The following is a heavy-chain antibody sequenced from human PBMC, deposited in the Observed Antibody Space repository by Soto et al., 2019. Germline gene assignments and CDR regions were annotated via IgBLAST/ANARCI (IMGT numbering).Heavy chain of an antibody. D-gene: IGHD3-16*01. V-gene: IGHV3-23*01. CDR3: ANPIPKTEKTFGF. CDR2: ISGSGDDT. Sequence: QLLESGGGFVQPGGSLRLSCVASGFTFSNFAMAWVRQAPGEGLEWVSAISGSGDDTFYADSMKGRFTISRDNSKDTLYLKIKSLRAEEPALYYGANPIPKTEKTFGFWGQGPLVTVSS. J-gene: IGHJ4*02. CDR1: GFTFSNFA.